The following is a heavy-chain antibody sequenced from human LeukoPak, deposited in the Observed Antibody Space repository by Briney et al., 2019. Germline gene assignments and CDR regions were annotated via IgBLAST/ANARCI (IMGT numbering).Heavy chain of an antibody. CDR3: ARGGGWLQFLDY. CDR2: IYHNGKT. J-gene: IGHJ4*02. D-gene: IGHD5-24*01. Sequence: SETLSLTCTVSGYPISSGYYWSWLRQPPGKGLEWIGSIYHNGKTYYNPSLRDRVTMSVDASTNQFSLKVSPVTAADTAVYYCARGGGWLQFLDYWGQGTLVTVSS. V-gene: IGHV4-38-2*02. CDR1: GYPISSGYY.